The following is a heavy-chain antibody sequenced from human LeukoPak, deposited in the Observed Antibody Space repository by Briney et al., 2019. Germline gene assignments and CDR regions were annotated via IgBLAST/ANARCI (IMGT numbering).Heavy chain of an antibody. CDR3: AAHARLGDSRPDY. D-gene: IGHD3-16*01. CDR2: IIPILGIA. J-gene: IGHJ4*02. CDR1: GGTFSSYT. Sequence: ASVKVSCKASGGTFSSYTISWVRQAPGQGLEWMGRIIPILGIANYAQKFQGRVTVTADKSTSTAYMELSSLRSEDTAVYYCAAHARLGDSRPDYWGQGTLVTVSS. V-gene: IGHV1-69*02.